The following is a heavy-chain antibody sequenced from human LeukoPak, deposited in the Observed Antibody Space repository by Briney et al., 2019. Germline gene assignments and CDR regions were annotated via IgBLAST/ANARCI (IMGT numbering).Heavy chain of an antibody. V-gene: IGHV1-2*02. Sequence: ASVRVSCKASGYSFSEFYIHWIRLAPGQGLEWMGWIDPNSGGSHHAPKFQSRATLTGDKSTRTVHMDLTWLTSADTAIYYCTRSRTPFYYYGMDVWGQGTSVTVSS. J-gene: IGHJ6*02. CDR3: TRSRTPFYYYGMDV. CDR2: IDPNSGGS. D-gene: IGHD1-1*01. CDR1: GYSFSEFY.